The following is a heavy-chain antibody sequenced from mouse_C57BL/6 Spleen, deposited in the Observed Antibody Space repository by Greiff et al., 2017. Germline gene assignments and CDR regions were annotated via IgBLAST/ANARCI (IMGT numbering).Heavy chain of an antibody. V-gene: IGHV1-55*01. D-gene: IGHD1-1*01. CDR3: ASYYGSSYWYFDV. Sequence: VQLQQPGAEFVKPGASVKMSCTASGYTFTSYWITWVQQRPGQGLEWIGDIFRGSGSTNYNEKFKSKATLTVDTSSTTAYMQLSSLTSEDSAVYYCASYYGSSYWYFDVWGTGTTVTVSS. CDR1: GYTFTSYW. J-gene: IGHJ1*03. CDR2: IFRGSGST.